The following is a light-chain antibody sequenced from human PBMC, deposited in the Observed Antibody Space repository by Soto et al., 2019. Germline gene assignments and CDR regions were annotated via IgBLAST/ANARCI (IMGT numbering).Light chain of an antibody. CDR2: SAT. CDR3: LQDNDYPRT. J-gene: IGKJ1*01. CDR1: QDISKD. V-gene: IGKV1-6*01. Sequence: ASQLTQSPTSLSASVGDRVIITCRASQDISKDLGWYQQKPGKAPKFLIYSATSTQSGVPSTFSGSGFGTDFTLTISSLQPEDFATYYCLQDNDYPRTFGQGTKVDIK.